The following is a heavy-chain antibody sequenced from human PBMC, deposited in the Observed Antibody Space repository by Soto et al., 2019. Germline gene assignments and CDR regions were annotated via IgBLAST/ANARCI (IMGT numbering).Heavy chain of an antibody. Sequence: SLKVSCKASGFTFTSSAVQWVRQARGQRLEWIGWIVVVSGNTNYAQKFQERVTITRDMSTSTAYMEVSSLRSEATAVYYCVDLRGHEDCRSTSCPVDAFDIWGQAIMVTVSS. V-gene: IGHV1-58*01. CDR3: VDLRGHEDCRSTSCPVDAFDI. D-gene: IGHD2-2*01. CDR2: IVVVSGNT. J-gene: IGHJ3*02. CDR1: GFTFTSSA.